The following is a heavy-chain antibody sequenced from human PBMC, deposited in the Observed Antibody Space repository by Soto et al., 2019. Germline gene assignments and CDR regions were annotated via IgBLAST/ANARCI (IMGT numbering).Heavy chain of an antibody. CDR1: VGSISSGGYY. CDR3: ATCKMATSPLYYFDY. J-gene: IGHJ4*02. D-gene: IGHD5-12*01. V-gene: IGHV4-31*03. Sequence: SETLSLTCTVSVGSISSGGYYWSWLRQHPGKGLEWIGYIYYIGSTYYNPSLNSRVTISLDTSKNQFSLRLSSVTAADTAVYYCATCKMATSPLYYFDYWGQGALVTVSS. CDR2: IYYIGST.